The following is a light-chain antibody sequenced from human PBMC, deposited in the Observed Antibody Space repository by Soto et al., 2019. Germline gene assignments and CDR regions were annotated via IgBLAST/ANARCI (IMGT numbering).Light chain of an antibody. J-gene: IGKJ1*01. CDR3: QQYNSFPGT. CDR2: KTS. Sequence: DIQMTQSPPTLSASVGDRVTITCRASQSISAWLAWYQQIPGKAPKLLISKTSNLENGVPSRFSGSGSGTEFTLTISSLQPVDFAIYYCQQYNSFPGTFGQGTKVE. CDR1: QSISAW. V-gene: IGKV1-5*03.